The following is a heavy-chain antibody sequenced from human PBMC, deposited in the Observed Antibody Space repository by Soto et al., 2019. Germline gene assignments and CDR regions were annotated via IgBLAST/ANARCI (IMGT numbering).Heavy chain of an antibody. V-gene: IGHV1-8*01. D-gene: IGHD3-3*01. CDR2: MNPNSGNT. Sequence: ASVKVSCKASGYTFTSYDINWVRQATGQGLEWMGWMNPNSGNTGYAQKFQGRVTMTRNTSISTAYMELSSLRSEDTAVYYCARVYYDFWSRYSTQGSQKNWSDPWGPGTLGTV. J-gene: IGHJ5*02. CDR1: GYTFTSYD. CDR3: ARVYYDFWSRYSTQGSQKNWSDP.